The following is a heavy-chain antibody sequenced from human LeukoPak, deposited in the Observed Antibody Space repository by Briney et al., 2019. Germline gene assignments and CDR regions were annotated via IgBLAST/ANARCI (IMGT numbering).Heavy chain of an antibody. J-gene: IGHJ4*02. D-gene: IGHD3-16*01. CDR3: ARGSIDGGYYFDY. Sequence: GGSLRLSCAASGFTFSSYSMNWVRQAPGKGLEWVSSISSSSSTIYYGDSVKGRFTISRDNAKNSLYLQINSLRAEDTAVYYCARGSIDGGYYFDYWGQGTLVTVSS. CDR2: ISSSSSTI. V-gene: IGHV3-48*01. CDR1: GFTFSSYS.